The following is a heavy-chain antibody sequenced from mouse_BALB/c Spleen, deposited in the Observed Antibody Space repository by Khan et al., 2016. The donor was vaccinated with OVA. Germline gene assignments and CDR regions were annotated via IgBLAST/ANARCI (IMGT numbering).Heavy chain of an antibody. V-gene: IGHV3-8*02. D-gene: IGHD2-14*01. CDR3: ARSTYRYAFVY. J-gene: IGHJ3*01. CDR1: GDSITSGY. CDR2: IIYTGYT. Sequence: EVQLQESGPSLVKPSQTLSLTCSVTGDSITSGYWNWIRKFPGSKLEYMGYIIYTGYTYYNPSLKSRIFITRHTSKNQYYLQLNSVTDEDTATYYCARSTYRYAFVYWGQGTLVTVSA.